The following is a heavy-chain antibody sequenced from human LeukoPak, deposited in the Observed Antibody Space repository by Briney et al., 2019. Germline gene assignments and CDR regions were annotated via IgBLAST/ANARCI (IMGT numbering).Heavy chain of an antibody. CDR1: RGSIDGYY. V-gene: IGHV4-59*08. Sequence: PSETLSLTCTVSRGSIDGYYWSWIRQPPGKGLEWIEYIYYSGSTNYNPSLKSRVTISVDTSKNQFSLKLNSVIAADTAMYYCARHWMAVAPYWYFDLWGRGTLVTVSS. CDR3: ARHWMAVAPYWYFDL. D-gene: IGHD6-19*01. CDR2: IYYSGST. J-gene: IGHJ2*01.